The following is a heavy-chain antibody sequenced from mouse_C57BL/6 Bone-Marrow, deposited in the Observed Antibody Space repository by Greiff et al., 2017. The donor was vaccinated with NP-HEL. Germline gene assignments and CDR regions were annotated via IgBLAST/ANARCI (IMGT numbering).Heavy chain of an antibody. CDR2: IDPSDSYT. J-gene: IGHJ3*01. CDR1: GYTFTSYW. D-gene: IGHD3-2*02. V-gene: IGHV1-50*01. CDR3: ASGQLRWFAY. Sequence: QVQLQQSGAELVKPGASVKLSCKASGYTFTSYWMQWVKQRPGQGLEWIGEIDPSDSYTNYNQKFKGKATLTVDTSSSTAYMQLSSLTSEDSAVYYCASGQLRWFAYWGQGTLVTVSA.